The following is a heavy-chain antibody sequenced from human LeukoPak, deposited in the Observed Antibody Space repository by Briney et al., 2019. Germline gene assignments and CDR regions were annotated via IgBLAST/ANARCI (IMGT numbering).Heavy chain of an antibody. J-gene: IGHJ4*01. CDR2: VSSTGSST. D-gene: IGHD2-8*01. CDR1: GFTFSSYE. CDR3: ARDPDPGVPSN. V-gene: IGHV3-48*03. Sequence: GGSLRLSCAATGFTFSSYEMYWARQAPGRGLEWLAYVSSTGSSTSYADSVEGRFTISRDNAKDSLYLQINSLRAEDTGVYYCARDPDPGVPSNWGQGTLVTVSS.